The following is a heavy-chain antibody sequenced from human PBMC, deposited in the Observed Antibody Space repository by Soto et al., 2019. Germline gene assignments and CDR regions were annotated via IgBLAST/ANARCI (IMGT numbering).Heavy chain of an antibody. CDR3: ARSLGETTSLFDY. J-gene: IGHJ4*02. CDR2: INPSTGTT. D-gene: IGHD1-26*01. CDR1: GYIFIHCF. Sequence: QVQLVQSGAEMKQPGASVKLSCQASGYIFIHCFMHWVRQAPGQGLEWMGVINPSTGTTTYAQKFQGRVTVTRDTTPSTVYMELSSLGSGDTAMYYCARSLGETTSLFDYWGQGSLVTVS. V-gene: IGHV1-46*01.